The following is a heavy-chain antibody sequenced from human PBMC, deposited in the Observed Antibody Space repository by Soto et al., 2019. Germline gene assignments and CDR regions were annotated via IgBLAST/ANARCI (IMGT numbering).Heavy chain of an antibody. CDR1: GLTFNTHW. D-gene: IGHD6-19*01. Sequence: XESLRLSCVASGLTFNTHWMSWVRQAPGKGLEWLAGIKEDGSQRYYVDSVRGRFTISRDNAKNSLYLQMDGLRAEDTAVYYCARINSSGSYWGQGTLVTVSS. CDR2: IKEDGSQR. CDR3: ARINSSGSY. J-gene: IGHJ4*02. V-gene: IGHV3-7*03.